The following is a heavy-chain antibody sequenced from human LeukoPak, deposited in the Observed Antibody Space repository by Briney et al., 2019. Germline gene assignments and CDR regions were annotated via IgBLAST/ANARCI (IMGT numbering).Heavy chain of an antibody. CDR2: ISSSSSYI. V-gene: IGHV3-21*01. CDR1: GFTFSSYS. D-gene: IGHD3-9*01. Sequence: GGSLRLSCAASGFTFSSYSMNWVRQAPGKGLEWVSSISSSSSYIYYADSVKGRFTISRDNAKNSLYLQMNSLRAEDTAVYYCARVTPLRYFDWRASRHHDAFDIWGQGTMVTVSS. J-gene: IGHJ3*02. CDR3: ARVTPLRYFDWRASRHHDAFDI.